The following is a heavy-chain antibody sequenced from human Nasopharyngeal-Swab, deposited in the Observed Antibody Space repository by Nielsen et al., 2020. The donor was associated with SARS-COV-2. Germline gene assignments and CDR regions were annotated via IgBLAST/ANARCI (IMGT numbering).Heavy chain of an antibody. J-gene: IGHJ5*02. CDR3: ARQCMAVVGPCSWLAP. V-gene: IGHV4-39*01. CDR1: GGSISNDIHY. Sequence: LRLSCIVSGGSISNDIHYWGWIRQAPGKGLQWIGNIHSSGTTFYNPSLRSRVTISVDTSSNQFSLNLSSVTASDTAVYYCARQCMAVVGPCSWLAPWGQGSLVTVST. D-gene: IGHD6-19*01. CDR2: IHSSGTT.